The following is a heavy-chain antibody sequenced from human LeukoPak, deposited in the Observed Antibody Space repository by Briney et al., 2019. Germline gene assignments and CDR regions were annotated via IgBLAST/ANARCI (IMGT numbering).Heavy chain of an antibody. D-gene: IGHD3-10*01. Sequence: GGSLRLSCAASGFTFTNNCMSWVRQAPGKGLEWVANINQDGSDKYYVDSVKGRFTISRDNAKNSLYLQMNSLRAEDTAVYYCARDRGLGYWGQGTLVTVSS. CDR2: INQDGSDK. CDR1: GFTFTNNC. J-gene: IGHJ4*02. CDR3: ARDRGLGY. V-gene: IGHV3-7*04.